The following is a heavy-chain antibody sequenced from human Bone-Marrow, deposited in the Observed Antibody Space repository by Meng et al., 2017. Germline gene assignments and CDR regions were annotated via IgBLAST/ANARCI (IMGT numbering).Heavy chain of an antibody. J-gene: IGHJ5*02. CDR3: AKPGKGGYCTNGVCKPFDP. V-gene: IGHV3-48*03. CDR1: GFTFSSYE. CDR2: ISSSGSTI. D-gene: IGHD2-8*01. Sequence: GGSLRLSCAASGFTFSSYEMNWVRQAPGKGLEWVSYISSSGSTIYYADSVKGRFTISRDNAKNSLYLQMNSLRAEDTAVYYCAKPGKGGYCTNGVCKPFDPWGQGTLGTVSS.